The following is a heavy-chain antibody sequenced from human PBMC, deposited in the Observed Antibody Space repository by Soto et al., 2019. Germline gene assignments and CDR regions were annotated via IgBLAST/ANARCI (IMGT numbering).Heavy chain of an antibody. J-gene: IGHJ4*02. D-gene: IGHD3-10*01. CDR2: ISAYNGNT. CDR3: ARKKRFGEDSRGTLTRGRYY. CDR1: GYTFTSYG. V-gene: IGHV1-18*01. Sequence: QVQLVQSGAEVKKPGASVKVSCKASGYTFTSYGISWVRQAPGQGLEWMGWISAYNGNTNYAQKRQGRVTMTTDTTTSTAYMELRSLRSGDTAVYYCARKKRFGEDSRGTLTRGRYYWGQGTLVTVSS.